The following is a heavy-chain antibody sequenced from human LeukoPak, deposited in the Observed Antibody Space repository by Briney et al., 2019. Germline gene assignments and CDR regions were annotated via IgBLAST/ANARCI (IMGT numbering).Heavy chain of an antibody. CDR2: IYTRGST. D-gene: IGHD2-15*01. CDR1: GVSLNNFY. V-gene: IGHV4-4*07. J-gene: IGHJ3*02. CDR3: ARGRYCSADICSGGDAFDI. Sequence: SDTLSLTCTVSGVSLNNFYWIWIRQPAGKGLECLGRIYTRGSTNYNPSLKSRVPMSVDTSKIPFALKLSSVTAADTAVYYCARGRYCSADICSGGDAFDIWGQGTMVSVSS.